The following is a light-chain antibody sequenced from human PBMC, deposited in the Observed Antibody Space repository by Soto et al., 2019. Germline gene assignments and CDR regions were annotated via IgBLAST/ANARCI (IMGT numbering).Light chain of an antibody. V-gene: IGLV1-40*01. Sequence: QSVLTQPPSVSGAPGQRVTISCTGSSSNTGAGYDVHWYQQLPGTVPKLLIYANSNRPSGVPDRFSGSKSGTSASLAITGLQAEDEADYYCHSDDSSLTVWVFGGGTQLTVL. CDR2: ANS. CDR3: HSDDSSLTVWV. CDR1: SSNTGAGYD. J-gene: IGLJ7*01.